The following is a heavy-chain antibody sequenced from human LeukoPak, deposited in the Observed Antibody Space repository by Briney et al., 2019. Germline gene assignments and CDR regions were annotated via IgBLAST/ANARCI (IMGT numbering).Heavy chain of an antibody. Sequence: ASVKVSCKASGYTFTSYDINWVRQATGRGLEWMGWMNPNSGNTGYAQKFQGRVTMTRNTSISTAHMELSSLRSEDTAVYYCARVGYNWNFFHYYYYMDVWGKGTTVTVSS. CDR3: ARVGYNWNFFHYYYYMDV. CDR1: GYTFTSYD. CDR2: MNPNSGNT. D-gene: IGHD1-7*01. V-gene: IGHV1-8*01. J-gene: IGHJ6*03.